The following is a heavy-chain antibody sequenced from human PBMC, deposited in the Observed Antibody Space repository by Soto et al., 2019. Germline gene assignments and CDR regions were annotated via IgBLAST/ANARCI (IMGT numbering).Heavy chain of an antibody. Sequence: GASVKVSCKASGYTFTSYGISWVRQAPGQGLEWMGWISAYNGNTNYAQKLQGRVTTTTDTSTSTAYMELRSLRPDDTAVYYCARDLGITIFGVVTAWGQGTLVTVSS. J-gene: IGHJ5*02. CDR3: ARDLGITIFGVVTA. V-gene: IGHV1-18*01. D-gene: IGHD3-3*01. CDR2: ISAYNGNT. CDR1: GYTFTSYG.